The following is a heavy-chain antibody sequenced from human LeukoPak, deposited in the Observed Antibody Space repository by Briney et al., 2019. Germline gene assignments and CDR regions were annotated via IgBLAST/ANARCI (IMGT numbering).Heavy chain of an antibody. CDR1: GYTFTDYY. Sequence: GASVKVSCKASGYTFTDYYLHWVRQAPGEGLEWMGWINPKSGGTSYAQRFQGRVTMTSDTSISTGYMEMSRLRSDDTAVYYCVRDDDNGDYFDYWGQGTLVTVSS. V-gene: IGHV1-2*02. CDR3: VRDDDNGDYFDY. CDR2: INPKSGGT. J-gene: IGHJ4*02. D-gene: IGHD2-8*01.